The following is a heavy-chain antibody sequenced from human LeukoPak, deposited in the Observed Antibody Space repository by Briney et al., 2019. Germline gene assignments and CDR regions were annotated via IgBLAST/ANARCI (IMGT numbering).Heavy chain of an antibody. CDR3: ARNPNCSSTSCPADYYYYGMDV. CDR2: INPNSGGT. V-gene: IGHV1-2*02. D-gene: IGHD2-2*01. J-gene: IGHJ6*02. CDR1: GYAFTGYY. Sequence: ASVKVSCKASGYAFTGYYMHWVRQAPGQGLEWMGWINPNSGGTNYAQKFQGRVTMTRDTSISTAYMELSRLRSDDTAVYYCARNPNCSSTSCPADYYYYGMDVWGQGTTVTVSS.